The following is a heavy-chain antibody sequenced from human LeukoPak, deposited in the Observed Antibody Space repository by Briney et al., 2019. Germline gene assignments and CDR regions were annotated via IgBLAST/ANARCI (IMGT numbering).Heavy chain of an antibody. J-gene: IGHJ3*02. CDR3: ARRGRHAPDGAFDI. CDR2: IYPGDSDT. D-gene: IGHD3-16*01. V-gene: IGHV5-51*01. Sequence: GESLQISCKGSGCSFTSYWIGWGRQLPGKGLEWMGIIYPGDSDTRYSPSFQGQVTISADKSISTAYLQWSSLKASDTAMYYCARRGRHAPDGAFDIWGQGTMVTVSS. CDR1: GCSFTSYW.